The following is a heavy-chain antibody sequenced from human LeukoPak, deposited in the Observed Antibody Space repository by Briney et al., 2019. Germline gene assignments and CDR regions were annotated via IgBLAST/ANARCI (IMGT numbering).Heavy chain of an antibody. J-gene: IGHJ1*01. CDR2: IKSDGST. D-gene: IGHD3-22*01. CDR1: GFTSSSYW. Sequence: PGGSLRLSCAASGFTSSSYWMHWVRHAPGKGLVWVSRIKSDGSTRYADSVKGRFTISRDNAKNTVSLQMNSLRAEDTGVYYCARAPSEIGGYYPEYFRHWGQGTLVTVSP. CDR3: ARAPSEIGGYYPEYFRH. V-gene: IGHV3-74*01.